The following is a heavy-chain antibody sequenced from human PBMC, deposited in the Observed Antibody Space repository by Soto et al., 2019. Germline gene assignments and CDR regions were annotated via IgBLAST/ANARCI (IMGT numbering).Heavy chain of an antibody. D-gene: IGHD6-19*01. Sequence: GGSLRLSCAASGFTFSSYGMHWVRQAPGKGLEWVAVISYDGSNKYYADSVKGRFTISRDNSKNTLYLQMNSLRAEDTAVYYCAKDIFKDSSGWYPDYWGQGTLVTVSS. V-gene: IGHV3-30*18. J-gene: IGHJ4*02. CDR1: GFTFSSYG. CDR3: AKDIFKDSSGWYPDY. CDR2: ISYDGSNK.